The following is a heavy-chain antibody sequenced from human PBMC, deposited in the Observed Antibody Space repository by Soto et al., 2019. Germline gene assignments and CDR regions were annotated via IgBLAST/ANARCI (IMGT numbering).Heavy chain of an antibody. D-gene: IGHD6-13*01. Sequence: SETLSLTCSVSGASISSYSWNWIRQSPGKGLEWIGNIHYSGTTKYNPPLESRVIISVDTSKNQFSLKLSSVTAADTAIYYCAAGNDYWGQGTLVTVSS. V-gene: IGHV4-59*01. CDR3: AAGNDY. CDR2: IHYSGTT. CDR1: GASISSYS. J-gene: IGHJ4*02.